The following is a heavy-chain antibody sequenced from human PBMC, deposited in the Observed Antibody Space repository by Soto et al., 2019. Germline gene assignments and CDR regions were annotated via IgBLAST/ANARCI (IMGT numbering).Heavy chain of an antibody. Sequence: PGESLKVSCKGSGYSFSSYWIGWGRQMPGKGLEWMGIVYPGDSDTRYSPSFQGEVTISADKSISTAYLQWSSLKASDTAMYYCARLRYCSSTSCYPDSWGQGTLVTVYS. CDR2: VYPGDSDT. CDR3: ARLRYCSSTSCYPDS. CDR1: GYSFSSYW. J-gene: IGHJ4*02. V-gene: IGHV5-51*01. D-gene: IGHD2-2*01.